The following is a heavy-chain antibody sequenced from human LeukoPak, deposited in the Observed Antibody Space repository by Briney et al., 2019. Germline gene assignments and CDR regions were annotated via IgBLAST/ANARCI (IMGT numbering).Heavy chain of an antibody. J-gene: IGHJ4*02. CDR2: IYHSGST. CDR1: GGSISSGGYY. D-gene: IGHD2-15*01. CDR3: AREEYCSGGSCFSGYS. V-gene: IGHV4-30-2*01. Sequence: SETLSLTCTVSGGSISSGGYYWSWIRQPPGKGLEWIGYIYHSGSTYYNPSLKSRVTISVDRSKNQFSLKLSSVTAADTAVYYCAREEYCSGGSCFSGYSWGQGTLVTVSS.